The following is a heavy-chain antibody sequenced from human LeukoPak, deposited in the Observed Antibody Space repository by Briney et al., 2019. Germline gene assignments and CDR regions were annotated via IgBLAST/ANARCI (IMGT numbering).Heavy chain of an antibody. Sequence: VASVKVSCKASGYTFTSYGISWVRQAPGQGLEWMGWISAYNGNTNYAQKLQGRVTMTTDTSTSTAYMELRSLRSDDTAVYYCARMTGYCSGGSCYSTFQFPELDAFDIWGQGTMVTVSS. J-gene: IGHJ3*02. CDR2: ISAYNGNT. CDR1: GYTFTSYG. V-gene: IGHV1-18*01. D-gene: IGHD2-15*01. CDR3: ARMTGYCSGGSCYSTFQFPELDAFDI.